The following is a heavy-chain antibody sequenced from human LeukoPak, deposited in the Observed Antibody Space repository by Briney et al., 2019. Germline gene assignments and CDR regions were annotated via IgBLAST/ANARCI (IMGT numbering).Heavy chain of an antibody. D-gene: IGHD1-1*01. CDR3: ARERGRTGTTYFDY. Sequence: GGSLRLSCAASGFTFSSYSMNWVRQAPGKGLEWVSSISSSSSYIYYADSVKGRFTISRDNAKNSLYLQMNSLRAEDTAVYYCARERGRTGTTYFDYWGQGTLVTVSS. V-gene: IGHV3-21*01. CDR1: GFTFSSYS. CDR2: ISSSSSYI. J-gene: IGHJ4*02.